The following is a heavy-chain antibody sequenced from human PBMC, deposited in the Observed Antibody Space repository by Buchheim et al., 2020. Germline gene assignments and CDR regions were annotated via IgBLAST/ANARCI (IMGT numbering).Heavy chain of an antibody. CDR3: AGRLYCSSTSCYSGGYYGMDV. CDR1: GGSISSGGYY. Sequence: QVQLQESGPGLVKPSQTLSLTCTVSGGSISSGGYYWSWIRQHPGKGLEWIGYIYYSGSTYYNPSLKSRATISVDTSKNQFSLKLSSVTAADTAVYYCAGRLYCSSTSCYSGGYYGMDVWGQGIT. D-gene: IGHD2-2*02. J-gene: IGHJ6*02. CDR2: IYYSGST. V-gene: IGHV4-31*03.